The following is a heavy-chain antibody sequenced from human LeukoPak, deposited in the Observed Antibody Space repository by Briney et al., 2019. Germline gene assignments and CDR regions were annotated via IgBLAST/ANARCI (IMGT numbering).Heavy chain of an antibody. Sequence: ASVKVSCKASGYTFTSYGISWVRQAPGQGLEWMGWNSAYNGNTNYAQKLQGRVTMTTDTSTSTAYMELRSLRPDDTAVYYCAREGYYYDSSGYSLYCFDYWGQGTLVTVSS. J-gene: IGHJ4*02. D-gene: IGHD3-22*01. CDR2: NSAYNGNT. CDR3: AREGYYYDSSGYSLYCFDY. CDR1: GYTFTSYG. V-gene: IGHV1-18*01.